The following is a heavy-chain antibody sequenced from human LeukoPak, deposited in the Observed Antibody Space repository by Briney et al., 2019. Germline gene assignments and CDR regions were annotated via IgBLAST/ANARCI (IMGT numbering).Heavy chain of an antibody. CDR2: INHSGST. Sequence: ASETLSLTCTVSGDSISTSTYYWGWIRQPPGKGLEWIGEINHSGSTNYNPSLKSRVTISVDTSKNQFSLKLSSVTAADTAVYYCARGWFGAYYFDYWGQGTLVTVSS. V-gene: IGHV4-39*07. CDR1: GDSISTSTYY. CDR3: ARGWFGAYYFDY. J-gene: IGHJ4*02. D-gene: IGHD3-10*01.